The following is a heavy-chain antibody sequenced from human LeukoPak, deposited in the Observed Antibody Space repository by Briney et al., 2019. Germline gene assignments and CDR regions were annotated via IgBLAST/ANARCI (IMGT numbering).Heavy chain of an antibody. CDR3: ARHERPYSSSSPFQH. CDR2: IYYSGSA. Sequence: SETLSLTCTVSGGSISSSSYYWGWIRQPPGKGLEWVGCIYYSGSAYYNPSLKSRVKISVDTSRNQFSLKLNSVTAADMAVYYCARHERPYSSSSPFQHWGQGTLVTVSS. J-gene: IGHJ1*01. D-gene: IGHD6-6*01. CDR1: GGSISSSSYY. V-gene: IGHV4-39*01.